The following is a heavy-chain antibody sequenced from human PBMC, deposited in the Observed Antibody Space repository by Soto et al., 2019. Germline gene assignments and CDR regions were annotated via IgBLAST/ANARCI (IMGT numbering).Heavy chain of an antibody. CDR1: GGSFSGYY. CDR2: INHSGST. D-gene: IGHD3-3*01. V-gene: IGHV4-34*01. Sequence: SETLSLTCAVYGGSFSGYYWSWIRQPPGKGLEWIGEINHSGSTNYNPSLKGRVTISVDTSKNQFSLKLSSVTAADTAVYYCARVRCQPPSYDFWSGYHRSLNFDYWGQGTLVTVSS. CDR3: ARVRCQPPSYDFWSGYHRSLNFDY. J-gene: IGHJ4*02.